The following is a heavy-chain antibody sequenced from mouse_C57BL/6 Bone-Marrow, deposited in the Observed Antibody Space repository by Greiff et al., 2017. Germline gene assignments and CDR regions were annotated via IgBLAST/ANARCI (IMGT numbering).Heavy chain of an antibody. J-gene: IGHJ1*03. D-gene: IGHD1-1*02. Sequence: VQLQQSGAELVRPGASVKLSCTASGFNIKDDYMHWVKQRPEQGLEWIGWIDPENGDTEYASKFQGKATITADPSSNTAYLQLSSLTSEDTAVYLCTTDYYGGGDGDWYCDVWGTGSTVTVAS. CDR2: IDPENGDT. CDR3: TTDYYGGGDGDWYCDV. CDR1: GFNIKDDY. V-gene: IGHV14-4*01.